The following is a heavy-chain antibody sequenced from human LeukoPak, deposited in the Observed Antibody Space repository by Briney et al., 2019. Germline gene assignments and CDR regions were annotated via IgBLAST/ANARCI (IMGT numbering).Heavy chain of an antibody. CDR1: GFTFSSYA. Sequence: GGSLRLSCAASGFTFSSYAMSWVRQAPGKGLEWVSAISGSGGSTYYADSMKGRFTISRDNSKNTLYLQMNSLRAEDTAVYYCAKDQLWPTTFDYWGQGTLVTVSS. J-gene: IGHJ4*02. V-gene: IGHV3-23*01. CDR2: ISGSGGST. D-gene: IGHD5-18*01. CDR3: AKDQLWPTTFDY.